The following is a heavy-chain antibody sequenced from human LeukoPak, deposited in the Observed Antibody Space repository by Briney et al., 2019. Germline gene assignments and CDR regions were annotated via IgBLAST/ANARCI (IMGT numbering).Heavy chain of an antibody. Sequence: ASVKVSCKASGYTFTSYGISWVRQAPGQGLEWMGWISAYNGNTNYAQKLQGRVTMTTDTSTSTAYMELRSLRSDDTAVYYCARDRWGVVVPDYYYYGMDVWGQGTLVTVSS. CDR3: ARDRWGVVVPDYYYYGMDV. D-gene: IGHD2-2*01. J-gene: IGHJ6*02. CDR1: GYTFTSYG. V-gene: IGHV1-18*01. CDR2: ISAYNGNT.